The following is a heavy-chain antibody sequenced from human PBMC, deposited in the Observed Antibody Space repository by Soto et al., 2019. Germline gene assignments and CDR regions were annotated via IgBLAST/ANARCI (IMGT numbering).Heavy chain of an antibody. V-gene: IGHV4-59*01. CDR2: IYHSGRT. CDR3: ARAGGHYYDSATYDPKWFDS. J-gene: IGHJ5*01. D-gene: IGHD3-22*01. CDR1: GGSMRNYY. Sequence: QVQLQESGPGLVKPSESLSLSCSVTGGSMRNYYWSWIRQPPGKGMEWIGYIYHSGRTTYNPSLKSGVTISVDTPKNQFSLKLRSVTAADTAVYYCARAGGHYYDSATYDPKWFDSWGQGTLVTVSS.